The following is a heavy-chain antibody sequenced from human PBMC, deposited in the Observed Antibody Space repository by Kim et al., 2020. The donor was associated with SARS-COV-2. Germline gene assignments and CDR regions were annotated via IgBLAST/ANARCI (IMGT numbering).Heavy chain of an antibody. D-gene: IGHD1-26*01. J-gene: IGHJ5*02. Sequence: SVKGRFTISRDNAKNTLYLQMNSLRAEDTAVYYCARVGFIVGATDWFDPWGQGTLVTVSS. CDR3: ARVGFIVGATDWFDP. V-gene: IGHV3-74*01.